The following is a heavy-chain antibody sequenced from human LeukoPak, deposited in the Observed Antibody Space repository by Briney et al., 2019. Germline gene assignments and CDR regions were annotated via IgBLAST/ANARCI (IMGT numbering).Heavy chain of an antibody. V-gene: IGHV4-34*01. D-gene: IGHD2-15*01. CDR3: ARGRYSHGY. CDR1: GGSFSGYY. CDR2: INHSGST. Sequence: SETLSLTYAVYGGSFSGYYWSWIRQPPGKGLEWIGEINHSGSTNYNPSLKSRVTISVDTSKNQFSLKLSSVTAADTAVYYCARGRYSHGYWGQGTLVTVSS. J-gene: IGHJ4*02.